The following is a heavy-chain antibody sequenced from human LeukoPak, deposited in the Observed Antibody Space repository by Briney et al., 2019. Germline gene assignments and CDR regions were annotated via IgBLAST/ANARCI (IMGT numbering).Heavy chain of an antibody. Sequence: ASVKVSCKASGGTFSSYAISWVRQAPGQGLEWMGGTIPIFGTANYAQKFQGRVTITTDESTSTAYMELSSLRSEDTAVYYCARGSTRGYSYGYYDYFDYWGQGTLVTVSS. CDR3: ARGSTRGYSYGYYDYFDY. J-gene: IGHJ4*02. D-gene: IGHD5-18*01. V-gene: IGHV1-69*05. CDR2: TIPIFGTA. CDR1: GGTFSSYA.